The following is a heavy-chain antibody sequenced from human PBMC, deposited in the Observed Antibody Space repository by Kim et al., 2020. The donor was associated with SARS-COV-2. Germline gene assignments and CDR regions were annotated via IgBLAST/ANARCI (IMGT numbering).Heavy chain of an antibody. Sequence: GESLKISCKGSGYSFTSYWIGWVRQMPGKGLEWMGIIYPGDSDTRYSPSFQGQVTISADKSISTAYLQWSSLKASDTAMYYCARHMGSSSSWTRGYYYYGMDVWGQGTTVTVSS. J-gene: IGHJ6*02. CDR3: ARHMGSSSSWTRGYYYYGMDV. V-gene: IGHV5-51*01. D-gene: IGHD6-13*01. CDR2: IYPGDSDT. CDR1: GYSFTSYW.